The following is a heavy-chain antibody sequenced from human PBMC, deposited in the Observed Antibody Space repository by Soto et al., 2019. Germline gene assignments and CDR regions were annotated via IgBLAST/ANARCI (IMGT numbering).Heavy chain of an antibody. CDR1: GFTFSFYG. CDR2: TSYDGSKK. CDR3: AKDNNCQTFDY. D-gene: IGHD1-20*01. Sequence: QLVESGGGVVQPGRSLRLSCAASGFTFSFYGMHWLRQAPGKGLEWVAVTSYDGSKKNYAESVKGRFTISRDNSKNTLSLEMNSLRAEDTAMYYCAKDNNCQTFDYWGQGTLVTVSS. V-gene: IGHV3-30*18. J-gene: IGHJ4*02.